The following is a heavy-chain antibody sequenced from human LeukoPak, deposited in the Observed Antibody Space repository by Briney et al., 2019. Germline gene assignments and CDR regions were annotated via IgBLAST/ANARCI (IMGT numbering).Heavy chain of an antibody. D-gene: IGHD3-22*01. V-gene: IGHV3-23*01. CDR3: AKYQDYYDSVDALDI. CDR2: ISGSGGST. CDR1: GFSFSSYA. J-gene: IGHJ3*02. Sequence: GGSLRLSCAASGFSFSSYAMTWVRQAPGKGLEWVSAISGSGGSTYYADSVKGRFTISRDNSKNTLYLQMNSLRAEDTAVYYCAKYQDYYDSVDALDIWGQGTMVTVSS.